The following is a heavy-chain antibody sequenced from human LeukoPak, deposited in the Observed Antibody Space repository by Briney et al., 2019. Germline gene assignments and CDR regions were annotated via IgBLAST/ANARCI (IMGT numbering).Heavy chain of an antibody. D-gene: IGHD6-19*01. CDR3: AKGSKAVLFTRDRYMDV. V-gene: IGHV3-23*01. J-gene: IGHJ6*03. CDR2: ISGSGGST. Sequence: GGSLRLSCAASGFTFSNYGMNWVRQAPGKGLEWVSGISGSGGSTYSADSVRGRFTISRDNSKKTLYLQMNSLRAEDTAVYFCAKGSKAVLFTRDRYMDVWGKGTTVTISS. CDR1: GFTFSNYG.